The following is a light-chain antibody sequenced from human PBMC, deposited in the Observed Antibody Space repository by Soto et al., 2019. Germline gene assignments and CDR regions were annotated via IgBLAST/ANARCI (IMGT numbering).Light chain of an antibody. J-gene: IGKJ2*01. CDR3: QQRSNWPPGVYT. Sequence: EIVLTQSPVTLSLSPGERATLSCRASQSVSSYLAWYQQKPGQAPRLLIYDASNRATCIPARFSGSGSGTDFTLTISSLEPEDFAVYFCQQRSNWPPGVYTFGQGTKVEIK. CDR1: QSVSSY. CDR2: DAS. V-gene: IGKV3-11*01.